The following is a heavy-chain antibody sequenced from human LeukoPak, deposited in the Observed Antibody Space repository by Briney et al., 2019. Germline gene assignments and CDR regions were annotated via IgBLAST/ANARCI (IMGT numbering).Heavy chain of an antibody. Sequence: GESLKISCKGSGYSFTNYWIGWVRQMPGKGVEWMGIIYPGDFDTRYSPSFEGQVTISADKSVSTAYLQWSSLKASDGAMFYCARPRGDRYNASDVWGQGTMLTVSS. J-gene: IGHJ3*01. CDR2: IYPGDFDT. V-gene: IGHV5-51*01. D-gene: IGHD1-1*01. CDR3: ARPRGDRYNASDV. CDR1: GYSFTNYW.